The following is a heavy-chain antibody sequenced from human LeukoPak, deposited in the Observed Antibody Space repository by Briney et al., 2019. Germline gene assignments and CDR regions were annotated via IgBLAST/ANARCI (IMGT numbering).Heavy chain of an antibody. D-gene: IGHD7-27*01. V-gene: IGHV4-4*07. CDR1: GGSFSSYY. Sequence: SETLSLTCAVYGGSFSSYYWSWLRQPAGKGLEWIGRIYTSGSTNYNPSLKSRVTMSVDTSKNQFSLKLSSVTAADTAVYYCARDLSGEENGSGAWGQGTLVTVSS. J-gene: IGHJ5*02. CDR2: IYTSGST. CDR3: ARDLSGEENGSGA.